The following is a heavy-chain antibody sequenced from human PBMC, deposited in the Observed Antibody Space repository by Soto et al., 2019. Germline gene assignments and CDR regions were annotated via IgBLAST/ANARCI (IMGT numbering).Heavy chain of an antibody. CDR1: GFTFSSYA. J-gene: IGHJ6*03. CDR2: ISGSGSGT. CDR3: AKSGTTIFGVVPYFYYMDV. Sequence: GGSLRLSCAASGFTFSSYAMSWVRQAPGKGLEWVSDISGSGSGTYYADSVKGRFSISRDNAKNTLYLQMNSLRAEDTAVYYCAKSGTTIFGVVPYFYYMDVWGKGTTVTVSS. D-gene: IGHD3-3*01. V-gene: IGHV3-23*01.